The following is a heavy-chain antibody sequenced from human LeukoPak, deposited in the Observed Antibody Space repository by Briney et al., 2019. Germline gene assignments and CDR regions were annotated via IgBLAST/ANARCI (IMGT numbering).Heavy chain of an antibody. Sequence: GGSLRLSCAASGFTFSSYAMTWVRQAPGKGLEWVSTISGSGGGTYYADSVKGRFTISRDNSRKTVFLQMNSLRVEDTAVYYCARDGDSSGYLDYWGQGTLVTVSS. D-gene: IGHD3-22*01. V-gene: IGHV3-23*01. CDR1: GFTFSSYA. J-gene: IGHJ4*02. CDR2: ISGSGGGT. CDR3: ARDGDSSGYLDY.